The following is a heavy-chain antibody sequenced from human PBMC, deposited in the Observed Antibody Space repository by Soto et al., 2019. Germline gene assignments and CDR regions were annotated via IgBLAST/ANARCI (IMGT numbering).Heavy chain of an antibody. Sequence: QVQLVESGGGVVQPGRSLRLSCAASGFTFSSYGMHWVRQAPGKGLEWVAVISYDGSNKYYADSVKGRFTIYRDNSKNTLYLQMNSLSAEETAVYYCAKDPPLGYCSSPSWWGYGMDVWGQGTTVTVSS. CDR3: AKDPPLGYCSSPSWWGYGMDV. J-gene: IGHJ6*02. CDR2: ISYDGSNK. CDR1: GFTFSSYG. V-gene: IGHV3-30*18. D-gene: IGHD2-2*01.